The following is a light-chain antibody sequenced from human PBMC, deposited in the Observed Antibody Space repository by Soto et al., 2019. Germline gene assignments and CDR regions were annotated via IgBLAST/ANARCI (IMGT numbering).Light chain of an antibody. CDR1: QSLSSSY. Sequence: EILLTQSPGTLSLSPGARATLSCRASQSLSSSYLAWYQQKPGQAPRLLIYGSFSRATGIPDRFRGSGSGTDFTLTISRLEPEDSAVYYCQQYGTLITFGQGTRLEIK. CDR2: GSF. CDR3: QQYGTLIT. V-gene: IGKV3-20*01. J-gene: IGKJ5*01.